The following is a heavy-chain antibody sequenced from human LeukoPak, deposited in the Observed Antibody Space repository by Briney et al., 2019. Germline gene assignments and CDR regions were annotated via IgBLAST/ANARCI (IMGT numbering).Heavy chain of an antibody. CDR1: GYTFTCYY. J-gene: IGHJ4*02. Sequence: ASVKVSCKASGYTFTCYYMHWVRQAPGQGLEWMGLINPNSGGTNYAQKFQGRVTMTRDTSISTAYMELSRLRSDDTAVYYCARADANYYYDSSGLVDWGQGTLVTVSS. CDR3: ARADANYYYDSSGLVD. CDR2: INPNSGGT. D-gene: IGHD3-22*01. V-gene: IGHV1-2*06.